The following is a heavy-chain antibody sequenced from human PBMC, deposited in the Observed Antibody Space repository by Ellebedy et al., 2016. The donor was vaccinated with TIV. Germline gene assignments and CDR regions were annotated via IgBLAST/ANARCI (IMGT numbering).Heavy chain of an antibody. CDR2: INQDGRTT. CDR3: ATDKVCVTFDI. J-gene: IGHJ3*02. Sequence: PGGSLRLSCAASGFTFSASWMTWVRQAPGQGLEWVAHINQDGRTTNDVDSVKGRFTISRDNAKNSLYLQLNSLRVDDTAMYYCATDKVCVTFDIWGRGTMVTVSS. V-gene: IGHV3-7*01. CDR1: GFTFSASW.